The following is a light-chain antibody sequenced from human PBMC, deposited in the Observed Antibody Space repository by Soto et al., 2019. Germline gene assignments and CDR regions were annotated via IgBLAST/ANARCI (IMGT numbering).Light chain of an antibody. CDR1: QSINSW. V-gene: IGKV1-5*03. CDR2: KAS. CDR3: QQYSSWWT. J-gene: IGKJ1*01. Sequence: DIQMTQSPSALSASVGDRVTITCRASQSINSWLAWYQQKSGKAPKLLIYKASSLESGVPSRFSGSGSGTEFTLTISSLQPDDFATYYCQQYSSWWTFGQGTKVEIK.